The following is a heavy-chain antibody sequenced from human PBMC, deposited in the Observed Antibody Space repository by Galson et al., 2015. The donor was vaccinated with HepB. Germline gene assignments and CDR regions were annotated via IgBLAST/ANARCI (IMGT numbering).Heavy chain of an antibody. D-gene: IGHD6-19*01. CDR3: AREPYSGGWSKRGRYFHY. J-gene: IGHJ4*02. Sequence: SLRLSCAASGFIFNSYAMSWVRQAPGKGLEWVAFIAYDGSNKYYADSVKGRFTISRDNSKNTLSLQMNSLRPEDTAVYYCAREPYSGGWSKRGRYFHYWGQGALVTVSS. CDR2: IAYDGSNK. V-gene: IGHV3-30-3*01. CDR1: GFIFNSYA.